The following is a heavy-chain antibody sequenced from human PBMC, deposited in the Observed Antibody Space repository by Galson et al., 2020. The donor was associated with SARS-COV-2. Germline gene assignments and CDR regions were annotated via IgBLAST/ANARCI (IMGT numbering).Heavy chain of an antibody. D-gene: IGHD3-22*01. V-gene: IGHV3-74*01. J-gene: IGHJ6*02. CDR3: ARSSGTTMMGGMEV. CDR1: GFTFSSYW. CDR2: IERDGSST. Sequence: GESLKISCAASGFTFSSYWMHWVRQAPGKGLVWVSRIERDGSSTDYADSVKGRLTISRDNAKNTHYLQMSSLRAEDTAVYYCARSSGTTMMGGMEVWGQGTTVTVSS.